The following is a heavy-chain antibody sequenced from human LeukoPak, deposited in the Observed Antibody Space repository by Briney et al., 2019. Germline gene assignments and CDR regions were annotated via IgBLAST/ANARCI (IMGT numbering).Heavy chain of an antibody. CDR3: AKSYISGGNVSLFLH. CDR2: INYSGST. J-gene: IGHJ1*01. D-gene: IGHD6-19*01. Sequence: SETLSLTCTVSGDSISAYYWSWIRQPPGRGLEYIGFINYSGSTNYNPSLKSRVTISVDTSKNQFSLKLRSVTAADTAVYYCAKSYISGGNVSLFLHWRQGILVSVPS. V-gene: IGHV4-59*08. CDR1: GDSISAYY.